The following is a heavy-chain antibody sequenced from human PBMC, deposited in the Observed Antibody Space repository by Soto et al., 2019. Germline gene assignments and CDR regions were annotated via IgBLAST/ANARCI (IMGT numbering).Heavy chain of an antibody. CDR1: GFSLSTTEEG. CDR3: AHGSCFGADCYPNPYFDF. V-gene: IGHV2-5*02. CDR2: IYWDDDK. J-gene: IGHJ4*02. D-gene: IGHD2-21*02. Sequence: QITLKESGPTLVKPTQTLTLTCTFSGFSLSTTEEGVGWIRQPPGKAPEWLALIYWDDDKRYSPCLKTRLTITKDTSKNQVVLTVTNVDPVDTATYYCAHGSCFGADCYPNPYFDFWGQGILVTVSS.